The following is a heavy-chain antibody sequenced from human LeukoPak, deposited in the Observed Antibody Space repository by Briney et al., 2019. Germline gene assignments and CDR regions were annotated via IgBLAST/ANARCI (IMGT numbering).Heavy chain of an antibody. CDR2: INSDGSNT. J-gene: IGHJ4*02. Sequence: PGGSLRLSCATSGFTFSSYWMHWVRQAPGRGLVWVSRINSDGSNTNYADSVKGRFTISRDNAKNTLYLQMNSLRAEDTAVYYCASSRYSGSYFDYWGQGTLVTVSS. D-gene: IGHD1-26*01. CDR3: ASSRYSGSYFDY. V-gene: IGHV3-74*01. CDR1: GFTFSSYW.